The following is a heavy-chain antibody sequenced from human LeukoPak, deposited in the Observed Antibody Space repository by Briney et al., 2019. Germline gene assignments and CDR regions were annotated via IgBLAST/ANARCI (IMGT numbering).Heavy chain of an antibody. V-gene: IGHV3-23*01. J-gene: IGHJ6*02. Sequence: PGGSLRLSCAASGFTFSSYAMSWVRQAPGKGLEWVSAISGSSGSTYYADSVKGRFTISRDNSKNTLYLQMNSLRAEDTAVYYCAKDARISSGYSVIGYYGMDVWGQGTTVTVSS. CDR2: ISGSSGST. D-gene: IGHD3-22*01. CDR1: GFTFSSYA. CDR3: AKDARISSGYSVIGYYGMDV.